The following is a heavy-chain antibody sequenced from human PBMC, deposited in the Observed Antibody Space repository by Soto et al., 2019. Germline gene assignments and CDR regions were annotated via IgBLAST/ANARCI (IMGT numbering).Heavy chain of an antibody. CDR2: ISSTRTYI. Sequence: EVQLVESGGGLVKPGTSLRLSCATSGFNFKSYMMHWVRQAPGKGLEWVSSISSTRTYIHYADSVKGRFTISRDNAKNALYLEMNSLRAEDTAVYYCARDSRWGHVWGQGTTVTVSS. J-gene: IGHJ6*02. CDR1: GFNFKSYM. D-gene: IGHD3-16*01. V-gene: IGHV3-21*04. CDR3: ARDSRWGHV.